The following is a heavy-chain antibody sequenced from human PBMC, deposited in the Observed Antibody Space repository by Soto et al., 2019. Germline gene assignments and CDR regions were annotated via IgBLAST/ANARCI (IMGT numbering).Heavy chain of an antibody. CDR1: GFTFSSYW. Sequence: EVQLVESGGGLVQPGGSLRLSCAASGFTFSSYWMSWVRQAPGKGLEWVANIKQDGSEKYYVDSVKGRFTISRDNAKNSLYLQMNSLRAEDTAVYYCARDSKGCSGGSCYDYWGQGTLVTVSS. J-gene: IGHJ4*02. CDR2: IKQDGSEK. D-gene: IGHD2-15*01. V-gene: IGHV3-7*03. CDR3: ARDSKGCSGGSCYDY.